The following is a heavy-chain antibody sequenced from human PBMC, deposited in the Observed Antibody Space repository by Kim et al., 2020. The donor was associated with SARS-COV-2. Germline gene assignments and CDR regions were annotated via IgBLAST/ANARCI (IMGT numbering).Heavy chain of an antibody. V-gene: IGHV1-3*01. CDR3: ARDPQTGAFDI. Sequence: TKYSQKFQGRVTITRDTSASTAYMELSSLRSEDTAVYYCARDPQTGAFDIWGQGTMVTVSS. J-gene: IGHJ3*02. CDR2: T.